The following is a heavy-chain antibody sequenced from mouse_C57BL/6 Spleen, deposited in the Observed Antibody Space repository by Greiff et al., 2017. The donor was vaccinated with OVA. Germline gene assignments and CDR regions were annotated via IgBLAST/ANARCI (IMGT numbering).Heavy chain of an antibody. CDR3: DRDRELGPGYYFDY. CDR2: ISDGGSYT. Sequence: EVQLVESGGGLVKPGGSLKLSCAASGFTFSSYAMSWVRQTPEKRLEWVATISDGGSYTYYPDNVKGRVTISRDNAKNNLYLQMSHLKWEDTAMYYCDRDRELGPGYYFDYWGQGTTLTVSS. J-gene: IGHJ2*01. CDR1: GFTFSSYA. V-gene: IGHV5-4*01. D-gene: IGHD4-1*01.